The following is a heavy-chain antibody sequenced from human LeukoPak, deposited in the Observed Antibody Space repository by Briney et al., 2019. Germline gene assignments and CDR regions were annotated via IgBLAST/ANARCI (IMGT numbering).Heavy chain of an antibody. CDR2: INPKSGGT. CDR1: GYTFTSYD. Sequence: GASVKVSCKASGYTFTSYDINWVRQAPGQGLEWMGWINPKSGGTNYAQKFQGRVTMTRDTSISTAYMELSSLKSDDTAVYYCARDYEDYYYYYYMDVWGKGTTVTVSS. CDR3: ARDYEDYYYYYYMDV. V-gene: IGHV1-2*02. D-gene: IGHD5-12*01. J-gene: IGHJ6*03.